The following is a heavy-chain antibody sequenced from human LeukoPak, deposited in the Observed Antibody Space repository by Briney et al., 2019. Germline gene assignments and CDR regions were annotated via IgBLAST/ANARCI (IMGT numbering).Heavy chain of an antibody. J-gene: IGHJ4*02. V-gene: IGHV4-34*01. CDR3: ARDVGTALVTGDY. CDR2: INHSGGT. Sequence: SETLSLTCAVYGGSFSGYYWSWIRQPPGKGLEWIGEINHSGGTNYNPSLKSRVTISVDKSKNQLSLKLISVTAADTAVYYCARDVGTALVTGDYWGQGTLVTVSS. D-gene: IGHD5-18*01. CDR1: GGSFSGYY.